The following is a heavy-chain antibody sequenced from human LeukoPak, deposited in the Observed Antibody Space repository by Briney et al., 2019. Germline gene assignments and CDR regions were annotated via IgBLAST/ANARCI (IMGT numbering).Heavy chain of an antibody. D-gene: IGHD5-24*01. CDR1: GYTFTSYY. Sequence: ASVKVSCKASGYTFTSYYMHWVRQAPGQGLECMGIINPSGGSTSYAQKFQGRVTMTRDTSISTAYMELSRLRSDDTAVYYCARDRALDGYSEGFDYWGQGTLVTVSS. CDR2: INPSGGST. CDR3: ARDRALDGYSEGFDY. J-gene: IGHJ4*02. V-gene: IGHV1-46*01.